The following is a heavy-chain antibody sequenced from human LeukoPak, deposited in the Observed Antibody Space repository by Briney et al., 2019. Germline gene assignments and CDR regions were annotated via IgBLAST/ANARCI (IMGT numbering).Heavy chain of an antibody. Sequence: GGSLRPSCAASGFTFSSYAMSWVRQAPGKGLEWVSGISGSGDNTYYADSVKGRFTISRDNSKNTLYVQVNSLGTGDTAAYYCAKGSYYDSSGSFYFDYWGQGTLVTVSS. J-gene: IGHJ4*02. V-gene: IGHV3-23*01. D-gene: IGHD3-22*01. CDR2: ISGSGDNT. CDR3: AKGSYYDSSGSFYFDY. CDR1: GFTFSSYA.